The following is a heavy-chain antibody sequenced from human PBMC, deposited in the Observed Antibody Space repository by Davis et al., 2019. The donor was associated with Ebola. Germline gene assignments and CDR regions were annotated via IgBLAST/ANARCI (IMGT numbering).Heavy chain of an antibody. CDR3: ARLTGLAWDAFDI. CDR2: IYHSGST. J-gene: IGHJ3*02. V-gene: IGHV4-38-2*02. CDR1: DYSISSGYY. Sequence: SETLSLTCTVSDYSISSGYYWGWIRQPPGKGLGWIGTIYHSGSTYYNPSLESRVTISLDTSKNQFSLKLSSVTAADTAVYYCARLTGLAWDAFDIWGQGTMVTVSS. D-gene: IGHD6-13*01.